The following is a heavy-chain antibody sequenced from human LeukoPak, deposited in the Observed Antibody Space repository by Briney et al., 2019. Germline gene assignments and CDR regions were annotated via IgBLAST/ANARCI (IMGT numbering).Heavy chain of an antibody. J-gene: IGHJ4*02. CDR1: GGSISSYY. D-gene: IGHD5-12*01. CDR2: IYTSGST. V-gene: IGHV4-4*07. Sequence: PSESLSLTCTVSGGSISSYYWSWMRQPAGKGLEWIGRIYTSGSTNYNPSLKSRVTMSVDTSKNQFSLKLSSVTAADTAVYYCAREGRGGYEYYFDYWGQGTLVTVSS. CDR3: AREGRGGYEYYFDY.